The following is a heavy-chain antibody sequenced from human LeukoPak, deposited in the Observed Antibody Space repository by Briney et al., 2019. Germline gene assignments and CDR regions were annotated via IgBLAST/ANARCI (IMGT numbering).Heavy chain of an antibody. CDR3: AREAVAGTNRGGGFDY. Sequence: SETLSLTCAVYGGSFSGYYWSWIRQPPGKGLEWIGEINHSGSTNYNPSLKSRVTISVDTSKNQFSLKLSSVTAADTAVYYCAREAVAGTNRGGGFDYWGQGTLVTVSS. V-gene: IGHV4-34*01. D-gene: IGHD6-19*01. J-gene: IGHJ4*02. CDR1: GGSFSGYY. CDR2: INHSGST.